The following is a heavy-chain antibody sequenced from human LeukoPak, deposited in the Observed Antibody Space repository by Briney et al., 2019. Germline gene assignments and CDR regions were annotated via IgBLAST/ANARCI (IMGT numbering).Heavy chain of an antibody. Sequence: GASVKVSCKASGNTFTSYDINWVRQATGQGLEWVRWMNPNSGNTGYAQKFQGRVTMTRNTSISTAYMELSSLRSEDTAVYYCAMSNYDILTGGVDYWGQGTLVTVSS. CDR3: AMSNYDILTGGVDY. D-gene: IGHD3-9*01. CDR1: GNTFTSYD. V-gene: IGHV1-8*01. CDR2: MNPNSGNT. J-gene: IGHJ4*02.